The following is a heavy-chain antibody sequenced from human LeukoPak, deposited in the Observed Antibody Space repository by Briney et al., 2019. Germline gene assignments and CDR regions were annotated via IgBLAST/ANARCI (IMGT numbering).Heavy chain of an antibody. V-gene: IGHV1-8*01. CDR3: ARGGTLVRGVTVLSGMDV. Sequence: ASVKVSCKASGYTFTSYDMNWVRQAPGQGLEWMAWMNLNSGNTGYAQKFQGRVTMTRNTSISTAYMELSSLRSEDAAVHYCARGGTLVRGVTVLSGMDVWGQGTTVAVSS. CDR1: GYTFTSYD. CDR2: MNLNSGNT. J-gene: IGHJ6*02. D-gene: IGHD3-10*01.